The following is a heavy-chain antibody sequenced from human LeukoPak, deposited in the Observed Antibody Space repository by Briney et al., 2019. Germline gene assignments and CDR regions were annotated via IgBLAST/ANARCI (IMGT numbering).Heavy chain of an antibody. Sequence: GSLRLSCAASGFTFSSYAMSWVRQAPGKGLEWVSAISGSGGSTYYADSVKGRFTISRDNSRDTLHLQMNSLRAEDTAVYYCAKGYYDYVWGSYYFDYWGQGTLVTVSS. CDR1: GFTFSSYA. V-gene: IGHV3-23*01. CDR2: ISGSGGST. CDR3: AKGYYDYVWGSYYFDY. J-gene: IGHJ4*02. D-gene: IGHD3-16*01.